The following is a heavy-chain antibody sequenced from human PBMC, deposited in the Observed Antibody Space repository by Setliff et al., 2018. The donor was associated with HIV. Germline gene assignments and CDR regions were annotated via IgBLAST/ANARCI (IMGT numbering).Heavy chain of an antibody. Sequence: SVKVSCKTSVFRVRKYPVSWVRQAPGKGLEWMGGIFPMSGSVRIPQKFQGKLTITADESTYTVDMELNSMTSEDTAVYYCARDDQYYDMGSIINDYYFDLWGQGTRVTSPQ. CDR2: IFPMSGSV. CDR3: ARDDQYYDMGSIINDYYFDL. D-gene: IGHD3-10*01. CDR1: VFRVRKYP. V-gene: IGHV1-69*13. J-gene: IGHJ2*01.